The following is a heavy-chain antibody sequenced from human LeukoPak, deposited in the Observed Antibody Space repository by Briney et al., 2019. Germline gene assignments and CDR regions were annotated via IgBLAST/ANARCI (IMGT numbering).Heavy chain of an antibody. V-gene: IGHV4-39*01. Sequence: SETLSLTCTVSGDSISSSSYYWEWIRQPPGKGLEWIGSTFYSGSTYYNPSLKSRVTISVDTSKNQFSLKLTSVTAADTAVYYCARYRSGRGIGDYFDYWGQGTLVTVSS. CDR2: TFYSGST. CDR1: GDSISSSSYY. D-gene: IGHD3-10*01. J-gene: IGHJ4*02. CDR3: ARYRSGRGIGDYFDY.